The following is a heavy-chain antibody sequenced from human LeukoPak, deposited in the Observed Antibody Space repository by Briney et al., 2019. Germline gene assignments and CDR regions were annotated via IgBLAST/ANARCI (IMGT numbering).Heavy chain of an antibody. CDR1: GFTFSSYS. V-gene: IGHV3-21*01. Sequence: PGGSLRLSCAASGFTFSSYSMNWVRQAPGKGLEWVSSISSSSSYIYYADPVKGRFTISRDNAKNSLYLQMNSLRAEDTAVYYCAMGRGIRIDYWGQGTLVTVSS. CDR2: ISSSSSYI. D-gene: IGHD3-10*01. CDR3: AMGRGIRIDY. J-gene: IGHJ4*02.